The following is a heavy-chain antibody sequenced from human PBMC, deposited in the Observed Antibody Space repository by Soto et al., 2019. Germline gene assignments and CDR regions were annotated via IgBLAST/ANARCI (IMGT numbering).Heavy chain of an antibody. CDR3: FQMSDADAFDI. CDR1: GYTFTSYD. Sequence: ASVKVSCKASGYTFTSYDINWVRQATGQGLEWMGWMNPNSGNTGYAQKFQGRVTMTRNTSISTAHMELSSLRSEDTAVYYCFQMSDADAFDIWGQGTMVTVSS. V-gene: IGHV1-8*01. CDR2: MNPNSGNT. J-gene: IGHJ3*02.